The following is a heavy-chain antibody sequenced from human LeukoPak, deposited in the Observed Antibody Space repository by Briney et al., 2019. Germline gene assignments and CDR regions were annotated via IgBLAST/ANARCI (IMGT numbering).Heavy chain of an antibody. CDR2: INPYNGET. D-gene: IGHD3-9*01. J-gene: IGHJ4*02. CDR1: GYSFTSFA. CDR3: ARDLALSYDILTGYFPYY. Sequence: ASVKVSCKASGYSFTSFAISWVRQAPGQGLEWMGWINPYNGETNYAQKLQGRVTMTTDTSTSTAYMELRSLRSDDTAVYYCARDLALSYDILTGYFPYYWGQGTLVTVSS. V-gene: IGHV1-18*01.